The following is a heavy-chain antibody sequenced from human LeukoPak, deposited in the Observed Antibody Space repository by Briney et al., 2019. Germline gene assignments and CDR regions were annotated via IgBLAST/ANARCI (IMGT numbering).Heavy chain of an antibody. J-gene: IGHJ5*02. CDR1: GYSFTSYW. D-gene: IGHD3-10*01. Sequence: GESLKISCKGSGYSFTSYWIGWVRQMPGKGLEWVGIIYPGDSDTRYSPSFQGQVTISADKSISTAYLQWSSLKASDTAMYYSARLGFPYYYGSGSHGWFDPWGQGTLVTVSS. V-gene: IGHV5-51*01. CDR3: ARLGFPYYYGSGSHGWFDP. CDR2: IYPGDSDT.